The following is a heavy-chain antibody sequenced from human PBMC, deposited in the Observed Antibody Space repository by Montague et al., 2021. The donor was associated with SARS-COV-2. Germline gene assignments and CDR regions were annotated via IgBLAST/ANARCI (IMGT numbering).Heavy chain of an antibody. J-gene: IGHJ6*02. V-gene: IGHV3-7*03. CDR1: DFSFDLSW. CDR2: IMADGSQM. D-gene: IGHD3-10*01. CDR3: AREKSAGGIYYFGMDV. Sequence: SLRLSCAASDFSFDLSWMSWVRQAPGKGLEWVANIMADGSQMYYVDSVKGRFTISRDKAYKSVYLQMNSLRVEDTAVSYCAREKSAGGIYYFGMDVWGQGATVTVSS.